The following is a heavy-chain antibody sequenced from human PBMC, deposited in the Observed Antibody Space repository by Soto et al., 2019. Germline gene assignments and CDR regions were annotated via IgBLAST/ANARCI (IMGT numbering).Heavy chain of an antibody. V-gene: IGHV4-4*07. CDR3: AVDYGGNCFDY. CDR1: GGSISVYY. D-gene: IGHD4-17*01. J-gene: IGHJ4*02. Sequence: SETLSLTCTVSGGSISVYYWSWIRQPAGKGLEWIGRIYTSGSTNYNPSLKSRVTMSGDTSKNQLSLKLSSVTAADTAVYYCAVDYGGNCFDYWGQGILVTVSS. CDR2: IYTSGST.